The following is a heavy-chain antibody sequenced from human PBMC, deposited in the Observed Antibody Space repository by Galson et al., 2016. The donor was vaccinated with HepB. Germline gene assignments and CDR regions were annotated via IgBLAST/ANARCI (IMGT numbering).Heavy chain of an antibody. D-gene: IGHD5-12*01. CDR2: IYHSGGL. CDR3: AKETGYSLGY. CDR1: GIPVSSHTW. Sequence: SETLSLTCAVSGIPVSSHTWWSWVRQPPGKGLEWIGEIYHSGGLHYNPALQSRVSISVDKSRNQISLNLISVTAADTAVYYCAKETGYSLGYWGQGTLVTVSS. J-gene: IGHJ4*02. V-gene: IGHV4-4*02.